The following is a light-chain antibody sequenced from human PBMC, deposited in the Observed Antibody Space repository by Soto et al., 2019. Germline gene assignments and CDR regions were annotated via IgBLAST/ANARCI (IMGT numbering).Light chain of an antibody. V-gene: IGLV1-40*01. CDR1: SSNIGAGYD. Sequence: QSVLTQQPSVSGAPGQRVTLSCTGSSSNIGAGYDVHWYQQVTGTAPKLLIYVNNNRPSGVPDRFSGSKSGTSAALVITGLQAEDEDDYYCQSYDSSLSASVFGGGTKLTVL. J-gene: IGLJ3*02. CDR2: VNN. CDR3: QSYDSSLSASV.